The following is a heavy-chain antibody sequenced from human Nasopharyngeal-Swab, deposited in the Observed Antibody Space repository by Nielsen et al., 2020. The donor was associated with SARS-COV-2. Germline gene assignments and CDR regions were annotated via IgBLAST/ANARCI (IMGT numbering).Heavy chain of an antibody. V-gene: IGHV3-30*18. CDR1: GFTFSSYG. CDR2: ISYDGSNK. CDR3: AKMAGYSSSWYGSSLIDY. J-gene: IGHJ4*02. D-gene: IGHD6-13*01. Sequence: GGSLRLSCAASGFTFSSYGMHWVRQAPGKGLEWVAVISYDGSNKYYADSVKGRFTISRDNSKNTLYQQMNSLRAEDTAVYYCAKMAGYSSSWYGSSLIDYWGQGTLVTVSS.